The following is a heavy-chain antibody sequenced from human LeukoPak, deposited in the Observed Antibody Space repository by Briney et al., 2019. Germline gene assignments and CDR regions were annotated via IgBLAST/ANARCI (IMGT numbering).Heavy chain of an antibody. D-gene: IGHD1-26*01. CDR1: GGSISRSSYY. J-gene: IGHJ5*02. Sequence: PSETLSLTCSVSGGSISRSSYYWGWIRQPPGKGLEWIGYIYYSGSTNYNPSLKSRVTISVDTSKNQFSLKLSSVTAADTAVYYCARSYSGSFDPWGQGTLVTVSS. CDR2: IYYSGST. CDR3: ARSYSGSFDP. V-gene: IGHV4-61*05.